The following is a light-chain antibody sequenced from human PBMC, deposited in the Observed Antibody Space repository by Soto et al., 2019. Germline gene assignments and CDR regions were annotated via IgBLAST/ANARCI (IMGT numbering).Light chain of an antibody. CDR1: QSVSSN. CDR3: QQYSNWPPEYT. Sequence: EIVMTQSPATLSVSLGERATLSCRASQSVSSNLAWYQQKPGQAPRLLIYGASTRATGIPARFSGSGSGTEFTLTITSLQSEDFAIYYCQQYSNWPPEYTFGQGTKLEIK. J-gene: IGKJ2*01. CDR2: GAS. V-gene: IGKV3-15*01.